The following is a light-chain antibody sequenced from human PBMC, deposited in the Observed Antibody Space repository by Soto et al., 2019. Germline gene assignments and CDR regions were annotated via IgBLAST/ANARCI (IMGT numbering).Light chain of an antibody. Sequence: QSALTQPPSASGSPGQSVTISCTGTSSDVAAYNYVSWFQQHPGKAPKLMIYEVTKRPSGVPDRFSGSKSGNTASLTVSGLQAEDEADYYCSSYAGSSNFVFGTGTQLTVL. CDR3: SSYAGSSNFV. CDR1: SSDVAAYNY. J-gene: IGLJ7*01. V-gene: IGLV2-8*01. CDR2: EVT.